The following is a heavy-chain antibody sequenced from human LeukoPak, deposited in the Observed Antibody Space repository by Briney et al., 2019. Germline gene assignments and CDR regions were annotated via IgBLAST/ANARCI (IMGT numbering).Heavy chain of an antibody. D-gene: IGHD4-11*01. J-gene: IGHJ6*02. V-gene: IGHV3-7*03. CDR3: ARDYREGSNYENYYYYYGMDV. CDR1: GFTFSSYW. Sequence: GGSLRLSCAASGFTFSSYWMSWVRQAPGKGLEWVANIKQDGSEKYYVDSVKGRFTISRDNAKNSLYLQMNSLRAEDTAVYYCARDYREGSNYENYYYYYGMDVWGQGTTVTVSS. CDR2: IKQDGSEK.